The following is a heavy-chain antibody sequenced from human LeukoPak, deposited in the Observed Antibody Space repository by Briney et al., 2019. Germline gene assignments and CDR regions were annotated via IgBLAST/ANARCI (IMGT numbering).Heavy chain of an antibody. CDR1: GYSISSGYY. Sequence: PSETLSLTCAVSGYSISSGYYCGWIRQPPGKGLEWIGSIYHSGSTYYNPSLKGRVTISVDTSKNQFSLKLSSVTAADTAVYYCARHYDYYYYMDVWGKGTTVTVSS. J-gene: IGHJ6*03. CDR3: ARHYDYYYYMDV. CDR2: IYHSGST. D-gene: IGHD3-16*01. V-gene: IGHV4-38-2*01.